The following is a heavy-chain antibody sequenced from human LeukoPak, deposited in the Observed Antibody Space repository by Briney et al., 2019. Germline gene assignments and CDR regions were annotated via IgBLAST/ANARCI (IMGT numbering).Heavy chain of an antibody. Sequence: SETLSLTCTVSGGSISSYYWSWIRQHPGKGLEWIGYIYYSGSTYYNPSLKSRVTISVDTSKNQFSLKLSSVTAAGTAVYYCARNLRLGEPRIDYWGQGTLVTVSS. CDR3: ARNLRLGEPRIDY. CDR1: GGSISSYY. J-gene: IGHJ4*02. V-gene: IGHV4-59*06. D-gene: IGHD3-16*01. CDR2: IYYSGST.